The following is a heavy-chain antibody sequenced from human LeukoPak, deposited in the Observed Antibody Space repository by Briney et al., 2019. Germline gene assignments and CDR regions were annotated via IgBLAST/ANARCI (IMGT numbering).Heavy chain of an antibody. J-gene: IGHJ5*02. D-gene: IGHD3-22*01. CDR2: IYYSGTT. CDR1: GGSISNSNYY. Sequence: PSETLSLTCTVSGGSISNSNYYWGWLRQPPGKGLDWIGSIYYSGTTYYNPSLKSRVTISIDTSNNQFFLKLSSVTAADTAVYYCARRSSANWFDPWGQGTLVTVSS. CDR3: ARRSSANWFDP. V-gene: IGHV4-39*01.